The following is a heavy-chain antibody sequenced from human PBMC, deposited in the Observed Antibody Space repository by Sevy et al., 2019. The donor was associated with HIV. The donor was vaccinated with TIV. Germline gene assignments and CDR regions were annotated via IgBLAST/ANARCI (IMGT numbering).Heavy chain of an antibody. Sequence: GGSLRLSCTASGFSFSNYVMAWVRQAPGKGLEWVSSVSPTSLSTYYAESVKGRFTISRDNSKNTLYLQMNSLRAEDTAVYYCASPLPFYYGSGSEEFDYWGRGTLVTVSS. J-gene: IGHJ4*02. CDR1: GFSFSNYV. CDR2: VSPTSLST. D-gene: IGHD3-10*01. CDR3: ASPLPFYYGSGSEEFDY. V-gene: IGHV3-23*01.